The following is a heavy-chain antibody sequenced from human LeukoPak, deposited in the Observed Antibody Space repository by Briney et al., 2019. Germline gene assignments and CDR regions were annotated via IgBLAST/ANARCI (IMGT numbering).Heavy chain of an antibody. D-gene: IGHD3-3*01. CDR3: ATNPDFSSGYYPLDY. CDR1: GFTFSSYA. V-gene: IGHV3-23*01. Sequence: GGSLRLSCAASGFTFSSYAMSWVRQAPGKGLEWVSAISGSGGSTYYADSVKGRFTISRDNSKNTLYLQMNSLRAEDTAVYYCATNPDFSSGYYPLDYWGQGTLVTVSS. CDR2: ISGSGGST. J-gene: IGHJ4*02.